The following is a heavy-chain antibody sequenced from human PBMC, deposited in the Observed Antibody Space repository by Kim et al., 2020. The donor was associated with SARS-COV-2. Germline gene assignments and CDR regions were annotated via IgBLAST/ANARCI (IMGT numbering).Heavy chain of an antibody. J-gene: IGHJ6*02. D-gene: IGHD3-10*01. V-gene: IGHV4-39*01. CDR2: IYYSGST. Sequence: SETLSLTCTVSCGSISSSSYYWGWIRQPPGKGLEWIGSIYYSGSTYYNPSLKSRVTISVDTSKNQFSLKLSSVTAADTAVYYCATLWFGELLPVGYYYGMDVWGQGTTVTVSS. CDR3: ATLWFGELLPVGYYYGMDV. CDR1: CGSISSSSYY.